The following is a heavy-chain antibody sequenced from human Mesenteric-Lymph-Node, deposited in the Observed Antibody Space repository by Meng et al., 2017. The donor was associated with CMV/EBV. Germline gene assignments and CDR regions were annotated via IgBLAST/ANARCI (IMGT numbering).Heavy chain of an antibody. CDR3: ARGRLPGSSSANDW. Sequence: SETLSLTCAVYSGSFSGYYWSWIRQAPGKGLEWIGEINHSGNTNYNPSLKSRVTISVDTSKNQFSLKVRSVTAADTAVYHCARGRLPGSSSANDWWGQGTLVT. CDR2: INHSGNT. D-gene: IGHD6-6*01. V-gene: IGHV4-34*01. CDR1: SGSFSGYY. J-gene: IGHJ4*02.